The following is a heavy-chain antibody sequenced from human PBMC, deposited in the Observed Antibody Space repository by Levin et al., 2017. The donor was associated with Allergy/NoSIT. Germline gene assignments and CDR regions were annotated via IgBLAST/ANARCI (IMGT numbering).Heavy chain of an antibody. CDR2: ISSTTSYI. CDR1: GFTFSTYT. CDR3: ARGYGNCSAGSCYADY. Sequence: PGGSLRLSCAASGFTFSTYTMHWVRQAPGKGLEWVSSISSTTSYIFYADSMKGRFTISRDNANNSMFLQMNSLRAEDTAVYYCARGYGNCSAGSCYADYWGRGTLVTVSS. J-gene: IGHJ4*02. V-gene: IGHV3-21*01. D-gene: IGHD2-15*01.